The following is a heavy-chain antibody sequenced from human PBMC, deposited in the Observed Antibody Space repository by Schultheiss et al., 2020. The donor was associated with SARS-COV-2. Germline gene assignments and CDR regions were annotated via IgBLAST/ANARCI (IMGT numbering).Heavy chain of an antibody. D-gene: IGHD2-15*01. Sequence: SQTLSLTCAAYDVSFTGYYWSWIRQPPGKGLEWIGYIYYSGSTNYNPSLKSRVTISVDTSKNQFSLKLSSVTAADTAVYYCAREERAIVVVVAATFDPWGQGTLVTVAS. CDR2: IYYSGST. CDR1: DVSFTGYY. J-gene: IGHJ5*02. V-gene: IGHV4-59*12. CDR3: AREERAIVVVVAATFDP.